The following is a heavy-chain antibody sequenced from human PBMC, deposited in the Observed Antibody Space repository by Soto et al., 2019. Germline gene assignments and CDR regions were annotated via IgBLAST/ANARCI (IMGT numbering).Heavy chain of an antibody. V-gene: IGHV3-23*01. CDR3: AKGSEFSNSYTLDFDF. D-gene: IGHD6-6*01. CDR2: ISGNGGST. CDR1: GFTFSSYA. J-gene: IGHJ4*02. Sequence: GGSLRLSCAASGFTFSSYAMSWVRQAPGRGLEWVSIISGNGGSTYYAASVKGRFTISRDNTKNTLYLQMDSLTAEDTAVYYCAKGSEFSNSYTLDFDFSSQGALVTVSS.